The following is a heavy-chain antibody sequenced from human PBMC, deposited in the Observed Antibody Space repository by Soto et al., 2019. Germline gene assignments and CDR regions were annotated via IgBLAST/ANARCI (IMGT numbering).Heavy chain of an antibody. D-gene: IGHD2-15*01. J-gene: IGHJ5*02. V-gene: IGHV3-11*06. CDR3: VRGGGGGLFDP. Sequence: GGPLRIACTVTGFTFGDSYMSWIRQAPGKGLEWLSYISPGSRYPAYADSVKGRFTISRDNAKRSLYLQMMSLTAEDTAIYYCVRGGGGGLFDPWGQGTMVTVSS. CDR1: GFTFGDSY. CDR2: ISPGSRYP.